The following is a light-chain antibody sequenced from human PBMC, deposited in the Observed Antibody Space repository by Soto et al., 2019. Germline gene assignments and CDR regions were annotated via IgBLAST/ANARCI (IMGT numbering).Light chain of an antibody. Sequence: QSALTQPASVSGSPGQSITISCTGTSSDVGSYDLVSWYQQHPGNAPKLMIYEVSKRTSGVSDRFSGSKSGNTASLTISGLQADDEAYYYCCSYATTTLFGGGTKLTVL. CDR3: CSYATTTL. CDR1: SSDVGSYDL. J-gene: IGLJ2*01. V-gene: IGLV2-23*02. CDR2: EVS.